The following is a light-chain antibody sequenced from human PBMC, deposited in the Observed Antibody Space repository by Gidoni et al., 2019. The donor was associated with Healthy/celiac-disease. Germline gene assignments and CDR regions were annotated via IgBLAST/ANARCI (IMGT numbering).Light chain of an antibody. Sequence: EIVLTQSPATLSLSPGERATLSCRASQSVSSYLAWYQQKPGQAPRLLIYDASSGSVTDFTLTISSLEPEDFAVYYCQQRSNWPLTFGGXTKVEIK. CDR1: QSVSSY. CDR2: DAS. CDR3: QQRSNWPLT. J-gene: IGKJ4*01. V-gene: IGKV3-11*01.